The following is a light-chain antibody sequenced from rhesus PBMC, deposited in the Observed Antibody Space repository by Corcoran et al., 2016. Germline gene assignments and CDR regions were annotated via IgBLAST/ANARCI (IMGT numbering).Light chain of an antibody. CDR2: KAS. CDR3: QHGYGTPWT. CDR1: ENVNNY. V-gene: IGKV1-74*01. Sequence: DIQMTQSPSSLSASVGDRVTITCRASENVNNYLNWYQQKPGKAPKLLIYKASTLQSGVPSRFRGNGSGTDYTFTISSLQPEDVATYYCQHGYGTPWTFGQGTKVEIK. J-gene: IGKJ1*01.